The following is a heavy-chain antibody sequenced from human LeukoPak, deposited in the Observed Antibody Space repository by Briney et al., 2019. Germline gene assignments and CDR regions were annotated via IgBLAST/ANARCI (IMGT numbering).Heavy chain of an antibody. V-gene: IGHV3-7*01. D-gene: IGHD3-16*01. CDR1: GFTFSNYW. CDR2: IKFGGS. Sequence: GGSLRLSCAASGFTFSNYWMSWVRQAPGKGLEWVANIKFGGSAVKGRFTISRDNAKNLLYLQMNSLRAEDTAVYFCARLSSWVFEIWGQGTMVTVSS. J-gene: IGHJ3*02. CDR3: ARLSSWVFEI.